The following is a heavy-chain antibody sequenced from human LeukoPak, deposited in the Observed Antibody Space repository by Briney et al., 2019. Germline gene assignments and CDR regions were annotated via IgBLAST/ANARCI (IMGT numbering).Heavy chain of an antibody. J-gene: IGHJ5*02. D-gene: IGHD3-3*01. CDR1: GFTFSSYA. Sequence: PGGSLRLSCAASGFTFSSYAMHWVRQAPGKGLEWVAVISYEGSNKYYADSVKGRFTISRDNSKNTLYLQMNSLRAEDTAVYYCARDQAPGSNYDFWSGAQNWFDPWGQGTLVTVSS. V-gene: IGHV3-30-3*01. CDR3: ARDQAPGSNYDFWSGAQNWFDP. CDR2: ISYEGSNK.